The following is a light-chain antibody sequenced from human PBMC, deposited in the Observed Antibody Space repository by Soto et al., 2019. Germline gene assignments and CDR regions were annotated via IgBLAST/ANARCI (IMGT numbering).Light chain of an antibody. Sequence: EIVLTQSPGTLSLSPGERATLSCRASQSVSNYLAWYQQKPGQAPRLLIYAASNRATGIPARFSGSGSGTDFTLTISSLEPEDFAVYYCQQYNNWPPLTFGGGTKVEIK. CDR3: QQYNNWPPLT. J-gene: IGKJ4*01. V-gene: IGKV3-11*01. CDR1: QSVSNY. CDR2: AAS.